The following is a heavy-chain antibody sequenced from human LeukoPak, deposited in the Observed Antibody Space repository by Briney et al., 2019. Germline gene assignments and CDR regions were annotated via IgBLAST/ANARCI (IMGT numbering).Heavy chain of an antibody. CDR1: GFTFSSYA. D-gene: IGHD3-10*01. Sequence: GGSLRLSCAASGFTFSSYAMSWVRQAPGKGLEWVANIKQDGSEKYYVDSVKGRFTISRDNAKNSLYLQMNSLRAEDTAVYYCARDPYGFDYWGQGTLVTVSS. CDR2: IKQDGSEK. CDR3: ARDPYGFDY. V-gene: IGHV3-7*01. J-gene: IGHJ4*02.